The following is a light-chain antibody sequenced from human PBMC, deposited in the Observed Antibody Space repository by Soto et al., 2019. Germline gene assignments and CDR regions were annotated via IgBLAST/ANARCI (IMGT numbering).Light chain of an antibody. CDR1: QSVSSSY. CDR3: QQYGRSPPYI. J-gene: IGKJ2*01. Sequence: EIVLTQSPGTLSLSPGERATLSCRASQSVSSSYLAWYQQKPGQAPRLLIYGASSRATGIPDRFSGSGSGPDFPLTISRQEPEDFAVYYWQQYGRSPPYIFAQGTNLEIK. CDR2: GAS. V-gene: IGKV3-20*01.